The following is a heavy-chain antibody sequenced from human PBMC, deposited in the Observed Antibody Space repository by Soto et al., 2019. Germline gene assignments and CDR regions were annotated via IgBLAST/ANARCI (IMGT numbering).Heavy chain of an antibody. CDR1: GGSISSSSYY. CDR3: ARHEGYCSGGSCYSEGLNAFDI. Sequence: QLQLQESGPGLVKPSETLSLTCTVSGGSISSSSYYWGWIRQPPGKGLEWIGSIYYSGSTYYNPSLKSRVTISVDTSKNQFSLKLSSVTAADTAVYYCARHEGYCSGGSCYSEGLNAFDIWGQGTMVTVSS. J-gene: IGHJ3*02. D-gene: IGHD2-15*01. CDR2: IYYSGST. V-gene: IGHV4-39*01.